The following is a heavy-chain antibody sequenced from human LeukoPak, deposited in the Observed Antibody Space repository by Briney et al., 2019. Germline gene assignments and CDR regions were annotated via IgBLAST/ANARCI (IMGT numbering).Heavy chain of an antibody. V-gene: IGHV3-74*01. CDR1: GFTFSTYW. CDR3: VNDMTGPVDY. CDR2: TNPDGSYT. J-gene: IGHJ4*02. Sequence: GGSLRLSCAASGFTFSTYWMHWVRQAPGKGLVWVSRTNPDGSYTSYGDSVKGRFTISRDNAKNTLFLQMNSLTAKDTAVYYCVNDMTGPVDYWGQGTLVTVSS. D-gene: IGHD3-9*01.